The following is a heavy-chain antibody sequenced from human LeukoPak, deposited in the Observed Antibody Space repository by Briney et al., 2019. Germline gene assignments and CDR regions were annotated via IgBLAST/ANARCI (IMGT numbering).Heavy chain of an antibody. CDR2: IRYNGNDQ. CDR3: AKAGRNSGYDYYYYYYMDV. CDR1: AFSFNTYG. Sequence: QSGGSLRLSCATSAFSFNTYGMHWVRQAPGKGLQWVAFIRYNGNDQYYADSVKGRFTISRDNSKNTLYLQMNSLRAEDTAVYYCAKAGRNSGYDYYYYYYMDVWGKGTTVTISS. J-gene: IGHJ6*03. V-gene: IGHV3-30*02. D-gene: IGHD5-12*01.